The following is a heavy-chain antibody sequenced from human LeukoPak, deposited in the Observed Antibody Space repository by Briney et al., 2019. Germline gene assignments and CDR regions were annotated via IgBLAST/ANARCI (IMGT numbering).Heavy chain of an antibody. CDR3: ARETTPLIYSGYDYRFDY. D-gene: IGHD5-12*01. V-gene: IGHV6-1*01. CDR2: TYYRSKWYN. J-gene: IGHJ4*02. Sequence: SQTLSLTCAISGDSVSSNSAAWNWIRQSPSRGLEWLGRTYYRSKWYNDYAVSVKSRITINPGTSKNQFSLQLNSVTPEDTAVYYCARETTPLIYSGYDYRFDYWGQGTLVTVSS. CDR1: GDSVSSNSAA.